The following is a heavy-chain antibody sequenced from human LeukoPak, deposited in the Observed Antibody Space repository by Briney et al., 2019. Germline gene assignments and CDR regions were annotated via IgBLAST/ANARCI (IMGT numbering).Heavy chain of an antibody. CDR2: TIPIFGTA. V-gene: IGHV1-69*05. CDR3: ASRDIVVVPAAIKAYYYYYMDV. J-gene: IGHJ6*03. CDR1: GGTFSSYA. D-gene: IGHD2-2*01. Sequence: SVKVSCKASGGTFSSYAISWVRQAPGQGLEWMGGTIPIFGTANYAQKFRGRVTITTDESTSAAYVELSRMRSEDTAVYYCASRDIVVVPAAIKAYYYYYMDVWGKGTTVTVSS.